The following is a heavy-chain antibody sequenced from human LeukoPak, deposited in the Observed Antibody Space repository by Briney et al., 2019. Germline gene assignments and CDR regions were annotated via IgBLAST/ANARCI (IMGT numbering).Heavy chain of an antibody. CDR3: ARSWFGENYYGMDV. Sequence: SVKVSCKASGGTFSRYAISWVRQAPGQGLEWMGRIIPILGIANYAQKFQGRVTITADKSTSTAYMELSSLRSEDTAVYYCARSWFGENYYGMDVWGQGTTVTVSS. CDR2: IIPILGIA. D-gene: IGHD3-10*01. V-gene: IGHV1-69*04. CDR1: GGTFSRYA. J-gene: IGHJ6*02.